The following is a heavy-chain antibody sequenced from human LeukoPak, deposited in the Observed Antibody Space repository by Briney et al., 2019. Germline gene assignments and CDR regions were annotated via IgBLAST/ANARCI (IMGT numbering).Heavy chain of an antibody. CDR2: INTYKGNT. D-gene: IGHD1-26*01. V-gene: IGHV1-18*01. Sequence: ASVKVSCKTSGYVFINYGIAWVRQAPGQGLEWMGWINTYKGNTTYAPKLQGRVTMTADTPTSTAYMELRSLRSDDTAVYYCARGGKGAEPYRGQGTQVTVSA. CDR1: GYVFINYG. CDR3: ARGGKGAEPY. J-gene: IGHJ4*02.